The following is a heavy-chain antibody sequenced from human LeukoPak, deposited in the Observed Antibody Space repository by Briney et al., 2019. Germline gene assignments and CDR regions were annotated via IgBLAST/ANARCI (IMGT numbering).Heavy chain of an antibody. D-gene: IGHD3-22*01. V-gene: IGHV1-18*01. CDR3: ARDPVNYYDSSGYRPVRYYYMDV. CDR2: ISAYSGDT. Sequence: GASVKVSCKASGYTFTSYGIRWVRQAPGQGLEWIGWISAYSGDTNYAQKLQGRVTMTTDTSTSTAYMELRSLRSDDTAVYYCARDPVNYYDSSGYRPVRYYYMDVWGKGTTVTVSS. CDR1: GYTFTSYG. J-gene: IGHJ6*03.